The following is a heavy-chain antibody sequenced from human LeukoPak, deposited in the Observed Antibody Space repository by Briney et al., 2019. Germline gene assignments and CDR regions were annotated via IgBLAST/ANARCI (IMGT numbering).Heavy chain of an antibody. V-gene: IGHV3-23*01. D-gene: IGHD1-26*01. Sequence: GGSLRLSCAASGFTFSSYAMSWVRQAPGKELEWVSAISGSGGSTHYADSVKGRFTISRDKSKNTLYLQMNSLRAEDTAVYYCAKDKGESGYFDYWGQGTLVTVSS. CDR1: GFTFSSYA. CDR3: AKDKGESGYFDY. J-gene: IGHJ4*02. CDR2: ISGSGGST.